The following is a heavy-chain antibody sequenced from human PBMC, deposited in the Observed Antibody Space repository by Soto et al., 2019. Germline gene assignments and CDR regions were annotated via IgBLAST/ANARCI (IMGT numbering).Heavy chain of an antibody. CDR1: GFTFSSYG. CDR2: ISYDGSNK. V-gene: IGHV3-30*18. Sequence: GGSLRLSCAASGFTFSSYGMHWVRQAPGKGLEWVAVISYDGSNKYYADSVKGRFTISRDNSKNTLYLQMNSLRAEDTAVYYCAKDLRLYSSSWYEVGAFDIWGQGTMATVSS. D-gene: IGHD6-13*01. CDR3: AKDLRLYSSSWYEVGAFDI. J-gene: IGHJ3*02.